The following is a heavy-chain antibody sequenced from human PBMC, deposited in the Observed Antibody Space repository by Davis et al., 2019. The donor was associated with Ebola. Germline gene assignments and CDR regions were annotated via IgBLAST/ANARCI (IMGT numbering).Heavy chain of an antibody. CDR2: INSGGVYT. J-gene: IGHJ4*02. D-gene: IGHD5-18*01. CDR1: GFSFGEFS. V-gene: IGHV3-21*01. CDR3: AREYRRGYSYGSFDF. Sequence: GGSLRLSCTASGFSFGEFSMGWVRQAPGTGLEWVSSINSGGVYTYYADSVKGRFTISRDNARNSLYLQMNSLRADDTAVYFCAREYRRGYSYGSFDFWGQGALVTVSS.